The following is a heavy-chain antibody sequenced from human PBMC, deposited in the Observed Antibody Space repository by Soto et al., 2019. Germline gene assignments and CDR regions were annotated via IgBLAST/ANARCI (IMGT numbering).Heavy chain of an antibody. J-gene: IGHJ6*02. D-gene: IGHD3-3*01. Sequence: GGSLRLSCAASGFTLSNYGFHWVRQAPGKGLEWVAYTWYDGSNKYYADSVKGRFTISRDNSKNTLYMQMNSLRAEDTAVYYCARDLSWSGYLSSDVWGQGTTVTVSS. CDR3: ARDLSWSGYLSSDV. CDR2: TWYDGSNK. CDR1: GFTLSNYG. V-gene: IGHV3-33*01.